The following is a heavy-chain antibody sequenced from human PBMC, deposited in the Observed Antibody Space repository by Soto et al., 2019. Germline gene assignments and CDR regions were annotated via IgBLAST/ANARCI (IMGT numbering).Heavy chain of an antibody. CDR2: IYHSGST. CDR1: SGSISSSNW. D-gene: IGHD2-15*01. V-gene: IGHV4-4*02. J-gene: IGHJ4*02. CDR3: ARSGDCSGGSCHEPRSTWAWDC. Sequence: QVQLQESAPGLVKPSGTLTLTCAVSSGSISSSNWWSRVRQPPGKGLEWIGEIYHSGSTNYNPSLKRRVIRSVDKSKNQFSLKLSSVTAADTAVYYCARSGDCSGGSCHEPRSTWAWDCWGQGTLVTVSS.